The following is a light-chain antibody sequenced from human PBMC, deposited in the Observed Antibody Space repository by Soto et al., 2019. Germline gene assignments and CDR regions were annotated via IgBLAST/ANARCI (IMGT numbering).Light chain of an antibody. CDR2: GAS. V-gene: IGKV3-20*01. Sequence: EIVLTQSPGTLSLSPGERATLSCRASQSVRNNYLAWYQQKAGQAPRLLIYGASSRATGIPDRSSGSGSGTDFTLTISRLDPEDFAVYFCEQYNGPPFTFGQGTKLQIK. CDR3: EQYNGPPFT. J-gene: IGKJ2*01. CDR1: QSVRNNY.